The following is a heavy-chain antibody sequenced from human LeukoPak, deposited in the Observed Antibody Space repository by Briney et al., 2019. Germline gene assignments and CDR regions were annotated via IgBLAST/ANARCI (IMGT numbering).Heavy chain of an antibody. V-gene: IGHV3-23*01. D-gene: IGHD5-24*01. CDR2: ISGSGGGT. J-gene: IGHJ4*02. Sequence: GGSLRLSCAASGFTFSNYAMSWVRQAPGKGLEWVSSISGSGGGTYYADSVKGRFTISRDNSRNTLYLQMNSLRAEDTAVYYCAKRTRDGPNGGIDYWGQGTLVTVSS. CDR3: AKRTRDGPNGGIDY. CDR1: GFTFSNYA.